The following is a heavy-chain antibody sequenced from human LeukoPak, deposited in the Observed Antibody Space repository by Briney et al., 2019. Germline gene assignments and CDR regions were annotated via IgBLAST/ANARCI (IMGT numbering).Heavy chain of an antibody. J-gene: IGHJ4*02. D-gene: IGHD6-6*01. CDR2: ISSSSSTI. V-gene: IGHV3-11*04. CDR3: ARASSRRRAFFDC. CDR1: GFTFSDYY. Sequence: PGGSLRLSCAASGFTFSDYYMSWIRQAPGKGLEWVSYISSSSSTIYYAASVKGRFTISRENAKNSLYLQMNSLRAGDTAVYYCARASSRRRAFFDCWGQGTLVTVSS.